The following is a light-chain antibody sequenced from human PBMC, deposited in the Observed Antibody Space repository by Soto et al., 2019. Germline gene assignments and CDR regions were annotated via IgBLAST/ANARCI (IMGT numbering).Light chain of an antibody. CDR1: SSDVGDNNY. CDR2: DVT. CDR3: SSYTSSSTLYV. Sequence: QSALTQPASVSGSPGQSITISCTGTSSDVGDNNYVSWYQQHPGKAPKLMIYDVTHRPSGISNRFSGSKSGNTASLTISGLQAEAEADYYCSSYTSSSTLYVFGTGTKLTVL. J-gene: IGLJ1*01. V-gene: IGLV2-14*01.